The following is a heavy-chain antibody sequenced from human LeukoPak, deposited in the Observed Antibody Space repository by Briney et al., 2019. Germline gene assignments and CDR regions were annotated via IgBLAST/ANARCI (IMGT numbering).Heavy chain of an antibody. J-gene: IGHJ4*02. CDR2: IYYSGTT. Sequence: PSETLSLTCTVSGGSISSSSYYWGWIRQPPGKGLEWIGNIYYSGTTYFNASLKSRVTISVDTSKNQFSLKLTSVTAADTAVYYCAGIAYNRVYYFDYWGQGTLVTVSS. V-gene: IGHV4-39*01. CDR1: GGSISSSSYY. CDR3: AGIAYNRVYYFDY. D-gene: IGHD1-14*01.